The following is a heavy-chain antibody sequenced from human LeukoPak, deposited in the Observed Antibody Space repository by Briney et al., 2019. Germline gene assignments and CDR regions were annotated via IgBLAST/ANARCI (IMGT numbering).Heavy chain of an antibody. CDR2: IYSGGST. V-gene: IGHV3-66*01. D-gene: IGHD6-13*01. CDR1: GFTVSSNY. Sequence: SGGSLRLSCAASGFTVSSNYMSWVRQAPGKGLEWVSVIYSGGSTYYADSVKGRFTISRDNSKNTLYLQMNSLRAEDTAVYYCARDSHGAAGSFDYWGQGTLVTVSS. J-gene: IGHJ4*02. CDR3: ARDSHGAAGSFDY.